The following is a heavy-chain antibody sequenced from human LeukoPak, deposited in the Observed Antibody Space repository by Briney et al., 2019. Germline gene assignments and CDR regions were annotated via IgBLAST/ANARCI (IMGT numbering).Heavy chain of an antibody. CDR2: ISGSGGST. D-gene: IGHD6-19*01. CDR3: AKDLYSSGWAYYFDY. CDR1: GFTFSSYG. Sequence: GGSLRLSCAASGFTFSSYGMSWVRQAPGKGLEWVSAISGSGGSTYYADSVKGRFTISRDISKNTLYLQMNSLRAEDTALYYCAKDLYSSGWAYYFDYWGQGTLVTVSS. V-gene: IGHV3-23*01. J-gene: IGHJ4*02.